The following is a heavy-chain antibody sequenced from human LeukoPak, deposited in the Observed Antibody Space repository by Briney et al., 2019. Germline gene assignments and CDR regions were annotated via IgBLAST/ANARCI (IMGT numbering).Heavy chain of an antibody. Sequence: AASVKVSCKAFGGIFSSYAINWVRQAPGQGLEWMGRIIPIFGSANYAQKFQGRVTITADKSTRTAYMELSSLRSGDTALYYCAKGSRLREGGSYRFWGQGTLVTVSS. CDR3: AKGSRLREGGSYRF. V-gene: IGHV1-69*06. CDR1: GGIFSSYA. D-gene: IGHD3-16*02. CDR2: IIPIFGSA. J-gene: IGHJ4*02.